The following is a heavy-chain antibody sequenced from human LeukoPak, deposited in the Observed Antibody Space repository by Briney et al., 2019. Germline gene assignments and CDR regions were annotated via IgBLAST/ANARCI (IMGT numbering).Heavy chain of an antibody. CDR1: GFTFSTYE. Sequence: PGGSLRLSCAPSGFTFSTYEMNWVRQAPGKGLEWVSYISNDGGTIYYADSVRGRFSISRDNAKNLLYLQMTSPRAEDTAVYYCAILDAGIPFDSWDQGTLVTVSS. CDR2: ISNDGGTI. D-gene: IGHD3-3*01. J-gene: IGHJ4*02. V-gene: IGHV3-48*03. CDR3: AILDAGIPFDS.